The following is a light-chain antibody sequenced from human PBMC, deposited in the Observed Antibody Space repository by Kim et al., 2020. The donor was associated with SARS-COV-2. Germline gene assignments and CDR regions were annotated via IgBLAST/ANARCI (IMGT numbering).Light chain of an antibody. CDR1: QSVGSTS. Sequence: APGERATLSCRASQSVGSTSLGWYQQKPGQAPRLLIYGTSSRATGIPDRFSGSGSGTDFTLTISRLEPEDSAVYYCQQYGNSPRTFGQGTKVDIK. J-gene: IGKJ1*01. V-gene: IGKV3-20*01. CDR3: QQYGNSPRT. CDR2: GTS.